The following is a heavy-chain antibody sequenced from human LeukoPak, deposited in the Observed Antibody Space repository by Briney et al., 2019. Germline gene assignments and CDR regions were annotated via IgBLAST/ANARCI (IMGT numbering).Heavy chain of an antibody. J-gene: IGHJ4*02. D-gene: IGHD1-26*01. CDR3: AKDGGLYSGSYYIDY. V-gene: IGHV3-43D*04. CDR1: GFTVDDYA. Sequence: PGGFLRLSCAASGFTVDDYAMHWVRQAPGKGLEWVSLISWDGGSTYYADSVKGRFTISRDNSKNSLYLQMNSLRAEDTALYYCAKDGGLYSGSYYIDYWGQGTLVTVSS. CDR2: ISWDGGST.